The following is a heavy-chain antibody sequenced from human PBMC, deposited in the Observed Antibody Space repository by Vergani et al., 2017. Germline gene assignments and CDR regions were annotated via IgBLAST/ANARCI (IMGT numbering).Heavy chain of an antibody. V-gene: IGHV1-46*03. J-gene: IGHJ4*02. CDR2: INPSGGHT. CDR3: ARGDYGIWTGYRY. D-gene: IGHD3-9*01. CDR1: GYTFSNYY. Sequence: QVQVVQSGAEVKKSGASVKVSCKTSGYTFSNYYMHWVRHAPGQGLEWMGIINPSGGHTNYAQKFQGRVTMTRDTSTSTVYMELSSLRSEDTAIYYCARGDYGIWTGYRYGGQGTLVTVSA.